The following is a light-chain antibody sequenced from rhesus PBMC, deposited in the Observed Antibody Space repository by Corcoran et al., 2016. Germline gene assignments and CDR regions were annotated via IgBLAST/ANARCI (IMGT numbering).Light chain of an antibody. CDR3: QQFINWPLT. CDR2: GVS. Sequence: EIVMTQSPATLSLSPGERATLSCRASQTVSTNLAWYQQKAWQAPRLLIYGVSNRAAGIPDRFSGSGSVTDFTLTISSLEPEDFAVYYCQQFINWPLTFGGGTKVEIK. J-gene: IGKJ4*01. V-gene: IGKV3-42*03. CDR1: QTVSTN.